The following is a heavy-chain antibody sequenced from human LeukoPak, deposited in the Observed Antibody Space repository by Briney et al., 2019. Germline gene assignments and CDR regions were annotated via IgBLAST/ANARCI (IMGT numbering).Heavy chain of an antibody. CDR3: ARARTSGDEALAGNY. CDR2: IKQDGSDK. V-gene: IGHV3-7*01. Sequence: PGGSLRLSCAASGFTFSNYWMIWVRQAPGQGLEWVANIKQDGSDKSYVDSVKGRFTISRDNAKNSLYLQMNSLRAEDTAVYYCARARTSGDEALAGNYWGQGTLVTVSS. D-gene: IGHD6-19*01. CDR1: GFTFSNYW. J-gene: IGHJ4*02.